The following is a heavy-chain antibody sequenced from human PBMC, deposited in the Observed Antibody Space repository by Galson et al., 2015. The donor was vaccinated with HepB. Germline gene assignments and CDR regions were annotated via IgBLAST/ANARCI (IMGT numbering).Heavy chain of an antibody. Sequence: CAISGDSVSSNSAAWNWIRQSPSRGLEWLGRTYYRSKWYNDYAVSVKSRITINPDTSKNQFPLQLNSVTPEDTAVYYCARAGIVVVPAATGYYYYGMDVWGQGTTVTVSS. D-gene: IGHD2-2*01. CDR2: TYYRSKWYN. CDR3: ARAGIVVVPAATGYYYYGMDV. V-gene: IGHV6-1*01. CDR1: GDSVSSNSAA. J-gene: IGHJ6*02.